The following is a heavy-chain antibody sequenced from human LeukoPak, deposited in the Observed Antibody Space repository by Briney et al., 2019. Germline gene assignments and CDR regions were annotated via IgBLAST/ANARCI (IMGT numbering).Heavy chain of an antibody. CDR1: GGPISSSSYY. Sequence: RPSETLSLTCTVSGGPISSSSYYWGWIRQPPGMGLEWIGSFYYSGSTFYNPSLNNRVTISVDTSKNQFSLMLSSVTAADTAVYYCARAMTLGIAVAAFWYWGQGTLVTVSS. D-gene: IGHD6-19*01. J-gene: IGHJ4*02. V-gene: IGHV4-39*07. CDR2: FYYSGST. CDR3: ARAMTLGIAVAAFWY.